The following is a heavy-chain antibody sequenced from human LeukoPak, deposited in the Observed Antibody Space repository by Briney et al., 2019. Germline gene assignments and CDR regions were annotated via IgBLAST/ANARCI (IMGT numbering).Heavy chain of an antibody. CDR3: ASSYGEQFDFDY. D-gene: IGHD4-17*01. CDR1: GFTFSSYE. V-gene: IGHV3-48*03. Sequence: GGSLRLSCAASGFTFSSYEMNWVRQAPGKGLEWVSYISSSGSTIYYADSVKGRFTTSRDNAKNSLYLQMNSLRAEDTAVYYCASSYGEQFDFDYWGQGTLVTVSS. J-gene: IGHJ4*02. CDR2: ISSSGSTI.